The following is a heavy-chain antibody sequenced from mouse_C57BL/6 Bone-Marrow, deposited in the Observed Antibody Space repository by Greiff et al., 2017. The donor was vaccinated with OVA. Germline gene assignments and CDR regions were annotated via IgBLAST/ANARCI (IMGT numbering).Heavy chain of an antibody. J-gene: IGHJ4*01. CDR3: ARSGPHYYGSSYYAMDY. V-gene: IGHV1-19*01. D-gene: IGHD1-1*01. Sequence: VHVKQSGPVLVKPGASVKMSCKASGYTFTDYYMNWVKQSHGKSLEWIGVINPYNGGTSYNQKFKGKATLTVDKSSSTAYMELNSLTSEDSAVYYCARSGPHYYGSSYYAMDYRGQGTSVTVSS. CDR1: GYTFTDYY. CDR2: INPYNGGT.